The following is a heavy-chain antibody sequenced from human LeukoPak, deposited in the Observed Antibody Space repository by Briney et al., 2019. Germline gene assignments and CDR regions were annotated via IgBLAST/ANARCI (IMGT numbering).Heavy chain of an antibody. J-gene: IGHJ4*02. CDR2: ISSSSSSI. V-gene: IGHV3-21*01. CDR1: GFTFSSYS. Sequence: PGGSLRLSCAASGFTFSSYSMNWARQAPGKGLEWVSSISSSSSSIYYADSVKGRFTISRDSAKNSLYLLMNSLRAEDTAVYYCARDKDSGYDRIFDYWGQGTLVTVSS. CDR3: ARDKDSGYDRIFDY. D-gene: IGHD5-12*01.